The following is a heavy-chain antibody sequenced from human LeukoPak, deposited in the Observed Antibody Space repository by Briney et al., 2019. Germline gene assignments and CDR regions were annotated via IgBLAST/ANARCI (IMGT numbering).Heavy chain of an antibody. CDR1: GFTFSSYG. J-gene: IGHJ6*02. CDR2: IWYDGSNK. Sequence: GRSLRLSCAASGFTFSSYGMHWVRQAPGKGLEWVAVIWYDGSNKYYADSVKGRFTISRDNSKNTLYLQMNSLRAEDTAVYYCAKDPPGTTYYYGMDVWGQGTTVTVSS. CDR3: AKDPPGTTYYYGMDV. D-gene: IGHD1-7*01. V-gene: IGHV3-33*06.